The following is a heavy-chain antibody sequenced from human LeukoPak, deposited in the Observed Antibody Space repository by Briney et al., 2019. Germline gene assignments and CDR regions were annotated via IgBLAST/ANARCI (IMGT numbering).Heavy chain of an antibody. CDR3: ARHQPDLDHSSSWNINDAFDI. D-gene: IGHD6-13*01. V-gene: IGHV4-38-2*01. J-gene: IGHJ3*02. CDR2: IYHSGST. Sequence: SETLSLTCAVSGYSISSGYYWGWIRQPPGQGLEWIGSIYHSGSTYYNPSLKSRVTISVDTSKNQFSLKLSSVTAADTAVYYCARHQPDLDHSSSWNINDAFDIWGQGTMVTVSS. CDR1: GYSISSGYY.